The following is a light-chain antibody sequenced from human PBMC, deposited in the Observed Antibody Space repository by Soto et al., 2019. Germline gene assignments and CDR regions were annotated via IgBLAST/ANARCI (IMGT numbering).Light chain of an antibody. J-gene: IGKJ5*01. CDR1: QSVSSSY. CDR2: GAS. Sequence: EIVLTQSPGTLSLSPGERATLSCRASQSVSSSYLAWYQQKPCQAPRLLIYGASSRATGIPDRFSGSGSGTDFTLTISRLEPEDGAVYCRQQDGSSPPITFGEGTRLEIK. CDR3: QQDGSSPPIT. V-gene: IGKV3-20*01.